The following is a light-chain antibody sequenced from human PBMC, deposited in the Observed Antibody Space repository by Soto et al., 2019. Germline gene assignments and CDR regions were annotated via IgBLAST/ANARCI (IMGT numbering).Light chain of an antibody. Sequence: QSVLTQSPSASASPGASVKLTCTLSSGHSDYAIAWHQQQPEKGPRYLMKLNSDGSHSKGDGIPDRFSGSSSGAERYLTISSLQSEDEADYYCQTWGTGIHWVFGGGTKVTVL. J-gene: IGLJ3*02. CDR3: QTWGTGIHWV. CDR2: LNSDGSH. CDR1: SGHSDYA. V-gene: IGLV4-69*01.